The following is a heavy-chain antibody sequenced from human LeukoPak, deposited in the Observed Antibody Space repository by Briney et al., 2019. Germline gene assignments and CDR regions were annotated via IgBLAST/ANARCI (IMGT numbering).Heavy chain of an antibody. V-gene: IGHV4-39*07. J-gene: IGHJ4*02. CDR1: GGSISSSGYY. CDR3: ARSYDTNFDY. CDR2: INYSGST. D-gene: IGHD3-3*01. Sequence: NSSETLSLTCTVSGGSISSSGYYWGWIRQPPGKGLEWIGSINYSGSTYYNPSLESRVSISVDTSKNQFSLKLSSVAAADTAVYYCARSYDTNFDYWGQGTLVTVSS.